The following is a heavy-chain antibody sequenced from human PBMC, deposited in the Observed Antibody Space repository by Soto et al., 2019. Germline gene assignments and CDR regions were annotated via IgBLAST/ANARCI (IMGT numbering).Heavy chain of an antibody. Sequence: GGSLRLSCVASGFPFSSYSFVWVRQAPGKGLEWVSYIFATSTTIYYADSVKGRFTVSRDNAQNSLFLLMNSLRAEDTAVYYCARDKDWAFDYWGQGTLVTVSS. J-gene: IGHJ4*02. V-gene: IGHV3-48*04. CDR3: ARDKDWAFDY. CDR2: IFATSTTI. CDR1: GFPFSSYS. D-gene: IGHD3-9*01.